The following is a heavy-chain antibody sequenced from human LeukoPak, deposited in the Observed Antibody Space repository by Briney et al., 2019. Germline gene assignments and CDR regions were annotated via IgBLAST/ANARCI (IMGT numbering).Heavy chain of an antibody. V-gene: IGHV4-31*03. CDR2: IYYSGST. CDR3: ARIGVVGATNFDY. D-gene: IGHD1-26*01. CDR1: GGSISSGGYY. J-gene: IGHJ4*02. Sequence: SETLSLTCTVSGGSISSGGYYWSWIRQHPGKGLEWIGYIYYSGSTYYNPSLKSRVTISVDTSKNQFSLKLSSVTAADTAVYYCARIGVVGATNFDYWGQGTLVTVSS.